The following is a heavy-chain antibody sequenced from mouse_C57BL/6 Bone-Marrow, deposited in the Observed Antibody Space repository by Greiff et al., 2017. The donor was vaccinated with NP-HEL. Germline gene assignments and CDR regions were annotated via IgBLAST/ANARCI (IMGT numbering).Heavy chain of an antibody. V-gene: IGHV1-69*01. CDR2: IDPSDSYT. D-gene: IGHD1-1*01. J-gene: IGHJ4*01. Sequence: VQLQQPGAELVMPGASVKLSCKASGYTFTSYWMHWVKQRPGQGLEWIGEIDPSDSYTNYNQKFKGKSTLTVDKSSSTAYMQLSSLTSEDSAVYYGARWHYGSSYAMDYWGQGTSVTVSS. CDR3: ARWHYGSSYAMDY. CDR1: GYTFTSYW.